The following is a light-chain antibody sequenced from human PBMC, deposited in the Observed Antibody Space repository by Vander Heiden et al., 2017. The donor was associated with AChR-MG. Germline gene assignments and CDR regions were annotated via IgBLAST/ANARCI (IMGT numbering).Light chain of an antibody. CDR3: RQGTHWMYT. CDR1: QSLVHSDGNTY. CDR2: KVS. V-gene: IGKV2-30*02. J-gene: IGKJ2*01. Sequence: DVVMTQSPLSLPVTLGQPASISCRSSQSLVHSDGNTYLNWFQQRPGQSPRRLIYKVSNRDSGVPDRFSGSGSGTDFTLKISRVEAEDVGVYYCRQGTHWMYTFGQGTKLEIK.